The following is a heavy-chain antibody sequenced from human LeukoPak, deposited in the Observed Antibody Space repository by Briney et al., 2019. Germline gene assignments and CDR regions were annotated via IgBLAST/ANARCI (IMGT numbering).Heavy chain of an antibody. Sequence: ASVKVSCKASGGTFSSYAISWVRQAPGQGIEWMGGIIPIFGTANYAQKFQGRVTITTDESTSTAYMELSSLRSDDTAVYYCASRPDQHLLYYFDYWGQGALVTVSS. J-gene: IGHJ4*02. CDR3: ASRPDQHLLYYFDY. D-gene: IGHD2-15*01. CDR1: GGTFSSYA. V-gene: IGHV1-69*05. CDR2: IIPIFGTA.